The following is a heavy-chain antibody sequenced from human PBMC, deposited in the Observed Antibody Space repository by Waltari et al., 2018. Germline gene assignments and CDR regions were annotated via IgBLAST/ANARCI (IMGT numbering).Heavy chain of an antibody. CDR1: GFTFSSYC. V-gene: IGHV3-33*01. CDR3: ARDRDSYKYGTNNWFDP. Sequence: QVQLVESGGGVVQPGRSLRLSCVASGFTFSSYCMHWVRLAPGQGLEWVAVIWYNGSNKYYADSVKGRFSISRDNSKNTSYLQMNSLRAEDTAVYYCARDRDSYKYGTNNWFDPWGQGTLVTVSS. D-gene: IGHD1-1*01. J-gene: IGHJ5*02. CDR2: IWYNGSNK.